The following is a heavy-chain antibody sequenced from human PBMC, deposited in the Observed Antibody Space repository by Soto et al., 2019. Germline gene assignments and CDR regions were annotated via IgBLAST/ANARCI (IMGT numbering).Heavy chain of an antibody. CDR1: GGSISTYY. V-gene: IGHV4-59*01. CDR3: ARESREYYFDY. J-gene: IGHJ4*02. CDR2: VFYSGIT. Sequence: QVQLQESGPGLVKPSETLSLACTVSGGSISTYYWSWIRQPPGKGLEWIGYVFYSGITNYNPSLKSRVTTSVDTSKNQFSLRLSSVTAADTAVYYCARESREYYFDYWGQGTLVTVSS.